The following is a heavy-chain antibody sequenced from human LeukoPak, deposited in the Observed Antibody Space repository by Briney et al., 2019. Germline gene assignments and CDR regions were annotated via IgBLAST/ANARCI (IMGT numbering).Heavy chain of an antibody. CDR1: GLRFSNHG. J-gene: IGHJ4*02. V-gene: IGHV3-30*19. Sequence: GSLRLSCLVSGLRFSNHGMHWVRQAPGKGLEWVAVISYDGSNKYYADSVKGRFTISRDNSKNTLYLQMNSLRAEDTAVYYCARAPDTAAWFGELAFDYWGQGTLVTVSS. D-gene: IGHD3-10*01. CDR3: ARAPDTAAWFGELAFDY. CDR2: ISYDGSNK.